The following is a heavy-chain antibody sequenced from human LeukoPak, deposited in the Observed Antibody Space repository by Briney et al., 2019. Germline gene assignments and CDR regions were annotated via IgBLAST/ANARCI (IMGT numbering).Heavy chain of an antibody. D-gene: IGHD3-10*01. CDR2: INPNSGGT. CDR3: ARDLSITMVRAPFY. CDR1: ANTLGYY. J-gene: IGHJ4*02. Sequence: ASVKVSCKASANTLGYYIHWVRQAPGQGLEWMGWINPNSGGTNYAQDFQGRVTMTRDTSISPAFMELSRLRSDDTAVYYWARDLSITMVRAPFYWGPGTPVTVSS. V-gene: IGHV1-2*02.